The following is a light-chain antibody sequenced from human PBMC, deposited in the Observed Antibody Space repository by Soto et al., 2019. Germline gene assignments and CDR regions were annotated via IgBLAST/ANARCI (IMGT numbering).Light chain of an antibody. V-gene: IGKV1-39*01. CDR3: QQSYSTPPT. CDR2: AAS. Sequence: DIPMTQSPSSLSASVGDRVTITCRASQSISSYLNWYQQTPGKAPKFLIYAASSLQSGAPSRFSGSGSGTDFTLTISSLQPEDFATYYCQQSYSTPPTFGGGTKVEIK. CDR1: QSISSY. J-gene: IGKJ4*01.